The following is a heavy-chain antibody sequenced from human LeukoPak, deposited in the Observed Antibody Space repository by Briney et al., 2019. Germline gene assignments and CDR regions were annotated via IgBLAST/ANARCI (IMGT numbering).Heavy chain of an antibody. D-gene: IGHD6-19*01. CDR1: GFTFSSYG. CDR2: ISYDGSNK. J-gene: IGHJ4*02. V-gene: IGHV3-30*18. CDR3: AKGIAVAGRYFDY. Sequence: GGSLRLSCAASGFTFSSYGMHWVRQAPGKGLEWVAVISYDGSNKYYADSVKGRFTISRDNSKNTLYLQMNSLRAEDTAVYYCAKGIAVAGRYFDYWGQGTLVTVSS.